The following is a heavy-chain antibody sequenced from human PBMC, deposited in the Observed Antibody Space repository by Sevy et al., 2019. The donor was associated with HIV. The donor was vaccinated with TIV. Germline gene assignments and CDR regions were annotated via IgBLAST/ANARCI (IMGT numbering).Heavy chain of an antibody. Sequence: GGSLRLSCAASGFTFSNYIMNWVHQAPGKGLEWVSSISSSSSSIYYADSVKGRFTISRDNVKNSLYLQMNSLRAAYTAIYYCARSIAAADTLQGLRYFDYWGQGTLVTVSS. CDR1: GFTFSNYI. CDR3: ARSIAAADTLQGLRYFDY. CDR2: ISSSSSSI. V-gene: IGHV3-21*01. D-gene: IGHD6-13*01. J-gene: IGHJ4*02.